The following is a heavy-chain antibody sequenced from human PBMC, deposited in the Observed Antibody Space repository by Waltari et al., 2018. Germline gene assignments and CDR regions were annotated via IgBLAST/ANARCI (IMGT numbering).Heavy chain of an antibody. Sequence: QVQLVESGGGVVQPGRSLRLSCAASGFTFSSYVMHCVRQAPGKGLEWVAVISYDGSNKYYADSVKGRFTISRDNSKNTLYLQMNSLRAEDTAVYYCAKPMRRDYFDYWGQGTLVTVSS. J-gene: IGHJ4*02. V-gene: IGHV3-30*18. CDR1: GFTFSSYV. CDR3: AKPMRRDYFDY. CDR2: ISYDGSNK.